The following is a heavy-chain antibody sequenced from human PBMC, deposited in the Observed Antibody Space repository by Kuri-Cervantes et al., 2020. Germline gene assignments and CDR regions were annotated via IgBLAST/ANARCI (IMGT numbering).Heavy chain of an antibody. J-gene: IGHJ5*02. Sequence: GSLRLSCTVSGDSISTSNYYWGWIRQPPGKGLEWIGSIYYSGNTYSGDTYYTPSLKSRVTISVDTTKNQFSLKLSSVTAADTAVYYCARTMRGFDPWGQGTLVTVSS. CDR3: ARTMRGFDP. CDR1: GDSISTSNYY. CDR2: IYYSGNT. V-gene: IGHV4-39*07.